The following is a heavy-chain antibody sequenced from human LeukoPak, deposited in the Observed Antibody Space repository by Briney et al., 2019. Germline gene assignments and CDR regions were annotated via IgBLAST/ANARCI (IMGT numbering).Heavy chain of an antibody. J-gene: IGHJ4*02. V-gene: IGHV3-48*03. Sequence: PGGSLRLSCAASGYTFSSYEMNWVRQAPGKGLEWVSYISSSGSTIYYADSVKGRFTISRDNAKNSLYLQMNSLRAEDTAVYYCARDSSDDYGGNSPDYWGQGTLVTVSS. CDR1: GYTFSSYE. CDR2: ISSSGSTI. CDR3: ARDSSDDYGGNSPDY. D-gene: IGHD4-23*01.